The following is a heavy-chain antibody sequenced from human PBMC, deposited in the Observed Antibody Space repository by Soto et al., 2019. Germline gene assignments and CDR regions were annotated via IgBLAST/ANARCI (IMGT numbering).Heavy chain of an antibody. J-gene: IGHJ4*02. V-gene: IGHV4-59*01. Sequence: QVQLQESGPGLVKPSETLSLICTVSSGSISSYYWSWIRQPPGKGLEWIGYIYYSGSTNYNPSLKSRVTISVDTSKNQFSLKLSSVTAADTAVYYCARADGGYVPFDYWGQGTLVTVSS. CDR1: SGSISSYY. CDR3: ARADGGYVPFDY. D-gene: IGHD5-12*01. CDR2: IYYSGST.